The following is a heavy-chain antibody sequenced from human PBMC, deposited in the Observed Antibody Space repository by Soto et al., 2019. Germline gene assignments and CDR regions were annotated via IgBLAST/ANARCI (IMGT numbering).Heavy chain of an antibody. CDR1: GFTFSSYW. V-gene: IGHV3-7*04. CDR2: IKQDGSEK. Sequence: GGSLRLSCAASGFTFSSYWMSWVRQAPGKGLEWVANIKQDGSEKYYVDSVKGRFTISRDNAKNSLYLQMNSLRAEDTAVYDCAMDTHSPAFDIVLVPAAIDDAFDIWGQGTMVTVSS. CDR3: AMDTHSPAFDIVLVPAAIDDAFDI. D-gene: IGHD2-2*01. J-gene: IGHJ3*02.